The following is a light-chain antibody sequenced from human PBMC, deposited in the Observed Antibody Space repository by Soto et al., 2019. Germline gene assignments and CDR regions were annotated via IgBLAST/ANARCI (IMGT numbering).Light chain of an antibody. CDR1: QSIVTY. CDR3: QQYNTYPLS. J-gene: IGKJ4*01. CDR2: AAS. Sequence: DIQMTQSPSSLSASVGDRVTITCRASQSIVTYLNWYLQKPGKAPKLLIYAASNLQSGVPSRFSGSESGTDFKFTISSLQPEDFATYYCQQYNTYPLSFGGGTKVDIK. V-gene: IGKV1-39*01.